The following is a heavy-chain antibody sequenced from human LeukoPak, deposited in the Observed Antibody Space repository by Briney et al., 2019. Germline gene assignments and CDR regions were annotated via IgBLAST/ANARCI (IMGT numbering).Heavy chain of an antibody. CDR3: ATMGATSGWFDP. D-gene: IGHD1-26*01. CDR1: GGSISSYY. J-gene: IGHJ5*02. Sequence: PSETLSLTCTVSGGSISSYYWSWIRQPAGKGLEWIGRIYTSGSTNYNPSLKSRVTMSVDTSKNQFSLKLSSETAADTAVYYCATMGATSGWFDPWGQGTLVTVSS. CDR2: IYTSGST. V-gene: IGHV4-4*07.